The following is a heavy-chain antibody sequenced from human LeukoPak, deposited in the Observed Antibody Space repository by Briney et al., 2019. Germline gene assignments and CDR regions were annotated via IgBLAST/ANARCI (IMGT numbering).Heavy chain of an antibody. CDR1: GGSISSYY. CDR3: ARKGDYYDSSGYYLNGFDY. J-gene: IGHJ4*02. Sequence: SETLSLTCTVSGGSISSYYWSWIRQPPGKGLEWIGYIYYSGSTNYNPSLKSRVTISVDTSKNQFSLKLSSVTAAVTAVYYCARKGDYYDSSGYYLNGFDYWGQGTLVTVSS. CDR2: IYYSGST. V-gene: IGHV4-59*01. D-gene: IGHD3-22*01.